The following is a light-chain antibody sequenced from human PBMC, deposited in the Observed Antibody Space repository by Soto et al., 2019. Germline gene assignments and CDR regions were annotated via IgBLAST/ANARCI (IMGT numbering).Light chain of an antibody. CDR1: QSVSSSY. V-gene: IGKV3-20*01. Sequence: EIVLTQSPGTLSLSPGERATLSCRASQSVSSSYLAWYQQKPGQAPRLLIYGASSRDTGIPDRFSGSGSGTDFSLTISRLEPEDFAVYYCPQYGSSLYTFGQGTKLEIK. CDR2: GAS. J-gene: IGKJ2*01. CDR3: PQYGSSLYT.